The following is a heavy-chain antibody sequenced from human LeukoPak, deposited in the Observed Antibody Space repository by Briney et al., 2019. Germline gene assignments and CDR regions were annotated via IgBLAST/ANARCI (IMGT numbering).Heavy chain of an antibody. CDR3: ARSRQRDYDSNPAIDY. CDR2: IYYSGST. CDR1: GGSLSSGGYY. D-gene: IGHD3-22*01. J-gene: IGHJ4*02. Sequence: SQTLSLTCTVSGGSLSSGGYYWSWIRQHPGTGLEWIGYIYYSGSTYYNPSLKSRVTISVDTSKNQFSLKLSSVTAADTAVYYCARSRQRDYDSNPAIDYWGQGTLVTVSS. V-gene: IGHV4-31*03.